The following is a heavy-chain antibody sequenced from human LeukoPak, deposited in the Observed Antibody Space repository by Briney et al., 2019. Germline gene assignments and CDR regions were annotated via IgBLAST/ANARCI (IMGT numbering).Heavy chain of an antibody. J-gene: IGHJ3*02. V-gene: IGHV3-21*01. CDR1: GFTFSSYS. CDR2: ISSSSSYI. CDR3: ARIRPDNWKRNDAFDI. D-gene: IGHD1-20*01. Sequence: PGGSLRLSCAASGFTFSSYSMNWVRQAPGKGLEWVSSISSSSSYIYYADSVKGRFTISRDNAKNSLYLQMNSLRAEDTAVYYCARIRPDNWKRNDAFDIWGQGTMVTVSS.